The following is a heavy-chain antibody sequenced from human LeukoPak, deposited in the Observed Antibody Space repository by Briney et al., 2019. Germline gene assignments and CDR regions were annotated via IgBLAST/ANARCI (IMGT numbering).Heavy chain of an antibody. Sequence: GGSPRLSCAASGFSFSSYEMNWVRQAPGKGLEWVSYISSSGNSLYYADSVKGRFTISRDNTKNSLYLQMNSLRAEDTAVYYCARGATWFDPWGRGTLVTVSS. CDR3: ARGATWFDP. V-gene: IGHV3-48*03. CDR1: GFSFSSYE. J-gene: IGHJ5*02. CDR2: ISSSGNSL.